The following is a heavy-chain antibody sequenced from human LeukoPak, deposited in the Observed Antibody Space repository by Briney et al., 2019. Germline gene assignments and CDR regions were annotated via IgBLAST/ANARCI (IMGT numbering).Heavy chain of an antibody. CDR3: ARCPWQRDGQGAYYFDY. J-gene: IGHJ4*02. CDR2: IIPVFNTA. CDR1: GGTFSSYA. Sequence: SVKVSCKASGGTFSSYAISWVRQAPGQGLEWMGGIIPVFNTADQAQTFKDRVTINADESTRTAYMELSSLRSEDTAVYYCARCPWQRDGQGAYYFDYWGQGTLVTVSS. V-gene: IGHV1-69*19. D-gene: IGHD5-12*01.